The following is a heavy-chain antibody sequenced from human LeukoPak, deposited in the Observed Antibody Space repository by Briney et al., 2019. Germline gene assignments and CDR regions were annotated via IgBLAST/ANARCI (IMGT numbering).Heavy chain of an antibody. CDR2: IRYDGSSK. CDR1: GFTFSSYG. D-gene: IGHD6-13*01. CDR3: SALLIAAAG. V-gene: IGHV3-30*02. J-gene: IGHJ4*02. Sequence: GGSLRLSCAASGFTFSSYGMHWVRQAPGKGLEWVAFIRYDGSSKYYADSVKGRFTISRDNSKNTLYLQMNSLRAEDTAVYYCSALLIAAAGWGQGTLVTVSS.